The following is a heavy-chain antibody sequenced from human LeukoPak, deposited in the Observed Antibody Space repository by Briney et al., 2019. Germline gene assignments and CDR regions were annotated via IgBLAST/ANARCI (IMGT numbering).Heavy chain of an antibody. CDR1: GFTFSSYA. Sequence: GGSLRLSCAASGFTFSSYAMHWVRQAPGKGLEWVAVISYDGSNKYYADSVKGRFTISRDNSKNTLYLQMNSLRAEDTAVYYCARDFTARRPTAYYFDYWGQGTLVTVSS. D-gene: IGHD5-18*01. V-gene: IGHV3-30-3*01. CDR2: ISYDGSNK. J-gene: IGHJ4*02. CDR3: ARDFTARRPTAYYFDY.